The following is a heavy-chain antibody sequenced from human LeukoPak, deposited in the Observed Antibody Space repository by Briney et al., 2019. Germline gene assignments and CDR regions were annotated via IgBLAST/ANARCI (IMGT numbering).Heavy chain of an antibody. Sequence: SETLSLTCTVSGDSISSFSWSWIRQSPGKRLEWIGYLYYSGTANYNPSLRSRVTISSDTSKNQFSLKLSSLTAADTAMYYCARGPSSGQYVSPLDHWGQGTLVTVSS. V-gene: IGHV4-59*01. D-gene: IGHD6-25*01. J-gene: IGHJ4*02. CDR2: LYYSGTA. CDR3: ARGPSSGQYVSPLDH. CDR1: GDSISSFS.